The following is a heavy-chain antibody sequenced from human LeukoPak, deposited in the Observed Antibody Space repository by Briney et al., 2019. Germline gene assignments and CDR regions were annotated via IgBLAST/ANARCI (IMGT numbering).Heavy chain of an antibody. CDR1: GFTFSSYG. CDR3: AKDRITMVRGVITN. J-gene: IGHJ4*02. CDR2: VGGSDDYT. V-gene: IGHV3-23*01. Sequence: GGSLRLSCAASGFTFSSYGMTWVRQAPGKGPEWVSSVGGSDDYTYYADSVKGRFTISRDNSKNTLYLQMNSLRAEDTAVYYCAKDRITMVRGVITNWGQGTLVTVSS. D-gene: IGHD3-10*01.